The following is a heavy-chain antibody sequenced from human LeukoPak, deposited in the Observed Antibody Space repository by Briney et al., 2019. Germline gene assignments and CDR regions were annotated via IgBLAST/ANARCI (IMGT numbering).Heavy chain of an antibody. V-gene: IGHV4-34*01. D-gene: IGHD5-12*01. Sequence: PSETLSLTCAVYGGSFSGYYWSWIRQPPGKGLEWIGEINHSGSTNYNPSLKSRVTISVDTSKNQFSLKLSSVTAADTAVYYCARQRSSGYVDYYYYMDVWGKGTTVTISS. J-gene: IGHJ6*03. CDR1: GGSFSGYY. CDR2: INHSGST. CDR3: ARQRSSGYVDYYYYMDV.